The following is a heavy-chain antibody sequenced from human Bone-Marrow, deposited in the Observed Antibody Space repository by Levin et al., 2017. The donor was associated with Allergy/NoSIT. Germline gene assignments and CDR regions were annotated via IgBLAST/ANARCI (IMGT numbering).Heavy chain of an antibody. Sequence: PGGSLRLSCAASGFTFNNYWMAWVRQAPGNGLEWVANIKKDGSEILYLDSVRGRFSISRDNANNLLYLQMNSLRAEDTAVYYCTTDIYSNFDYWGQGTLVTVSS. V-gene: IGHV3-7*01. CDR2: IKKDGSEI. J-gene: IGHJ4*02. CDR3: TTDIYSNFDY. CDR1: GFTFNNYW. D-gene: IGHD1-26*01.